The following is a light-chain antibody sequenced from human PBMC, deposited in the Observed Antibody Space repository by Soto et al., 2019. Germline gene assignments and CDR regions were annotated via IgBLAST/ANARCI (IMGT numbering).Light chain of an antibody. CDR1: QSVSSK. V-gene: IGKV3-15*01. J-gene: IGKJ1*01. Sequence: EIVMTQSPATLSVSPGEGATLSCRASQSVSSKLAWYQQKPGQAPRLLIYGASTRATGIPARFSGSGSGTEFTLTINSLQSEDCAVYYCQQYNKWPPWTFGQGTKVDIK. CDR3: QQYNKWPPWT. CDR2: GAS.